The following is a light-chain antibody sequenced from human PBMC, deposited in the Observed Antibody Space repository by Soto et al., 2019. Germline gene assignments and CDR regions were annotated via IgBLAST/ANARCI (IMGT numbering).Light chain of an antibody. Sequence: QSAQILSPGETSTNSCKASQSVSSSYLAWYQQKPGQAPRLLISGASSRATGIPDRFSGSGSGTDFTLTISRLEPEDFAVYFCQHYGSSLWTFGQGTKVDIK. CDR1: QSVSSSY. CDR3: QHYGSSLWT. CDR2: GAS. J-gene: IGKJ1*01. V-gene: IGKV3-20*01.